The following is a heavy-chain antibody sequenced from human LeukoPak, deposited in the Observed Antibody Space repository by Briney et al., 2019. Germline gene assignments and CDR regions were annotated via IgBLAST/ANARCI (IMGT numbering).Heavy chain of an antibody. D-gene: IGHD5/OR15-5a*01. CDR3: AGSFYDLLVYFDY. Sequence: ASVKVSCKASGYTFNSYGISWVRQAPGQGLEWMGVINPSGDTTTYAQKFQGRVTMTRDMSTSTVYMELSSLRSEDTAVYYCAGSFYDLLVYFDYWGQGTLVTVSS. J-gene: IGHJ4*02. CDR1: GYTFNSYG. CDR2: INPSGDTT. V-gene: IGHV1-46*02.